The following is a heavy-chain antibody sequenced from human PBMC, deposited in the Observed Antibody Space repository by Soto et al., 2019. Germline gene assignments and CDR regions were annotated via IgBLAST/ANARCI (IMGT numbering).Heavy chain of an antibody. J-gene: IGHJ6*03. V-gene: IGHV1-18*01. D-gene: IGHD3-3*01. Sequence: ASVKVSCKASGYTFTSYGISWVRQAPGQGLEWMGWISAYNGNTNYAQKLQGRVTMTTDTSTSTAYMELRSLRSDDTAVYYCARANFGVVISPMDVWGKGTTVTVSS. CDR3: ARANFGVVISPMDV. CDR1: GYTFTSYG. CDR2: ISAYNGNT.